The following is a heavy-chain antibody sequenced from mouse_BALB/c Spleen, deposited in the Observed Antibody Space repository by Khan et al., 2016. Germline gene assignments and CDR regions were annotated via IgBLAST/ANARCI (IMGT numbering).Heavy chain of an antibody. CDR1: GFSLSTSDMG. Sequence: QVTLKESGPGILQPSQTLSLTCSFSGFSLSTSDMGVSWIRQPSGKGLEWLTHIYWDDDKRYNPSLKSRLTISKDTSSNQVFLKITSVDTADAATYFCARRGGDYFDYWGQGTTLTVSS. V-gene: IGHV8-12*01. J-gene: IGHJ2*01. CDR3: ARRGGDYFDY. CDR2: IYWDDDK.